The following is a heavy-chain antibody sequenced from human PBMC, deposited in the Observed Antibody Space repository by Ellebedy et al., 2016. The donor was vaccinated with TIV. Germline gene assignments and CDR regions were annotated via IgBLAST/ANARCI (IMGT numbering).Heavy chain of an antibody. CDR3: ATPFPRVVPTAMRV. D-gene: IGHD2-2*01. J-gene: IGHJ4*02. CDR2: IYPGDPDI. Sequence: PGGSLRLSCKASGYSFPDYWIGWVRQMPGKGLEWVGLIYPGDPDIRYSPSFQGQVTISADQSINTAYLQWSSLKASDTAMYYCATPFPRVVPTAMRVWGQGTLVTVSS. CDR1: GYSFPDYW. V-gene: IGHV5-51*01.